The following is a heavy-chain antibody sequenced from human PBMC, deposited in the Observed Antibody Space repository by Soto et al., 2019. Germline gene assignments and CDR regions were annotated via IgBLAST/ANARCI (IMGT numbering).Heavy chain of an antibody. J-gene: IGHJ5*01. V-gene: IGHV4-61*01. CDR2: INYSGST. CDR1: GGSVSSPSYV. D-gene: IGHD3-22*01. Sequence: PSETLSLTCTVSGGSVSSPSYVWTWIRQPPGKGLECIGYINYSGSTNYKPSLQSRVTISVDTSKNQLSLMLSSATAADTAVHYCAIVAYDSSGFGWFDSWGQGTLVTVS. CDR3: AIVAYDSSGFGWFDS.